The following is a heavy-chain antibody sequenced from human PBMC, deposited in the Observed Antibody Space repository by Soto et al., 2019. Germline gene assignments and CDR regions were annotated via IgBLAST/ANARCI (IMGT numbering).Heavy chain of an antibody. CDR1: GGSISSSSFY. V-gene: IGHV4-39*01. D-gene: IGHD1-7*01. J-gene: IGHJ5*02. CDR2: IYYSGIT. CDR3: ARRYNWNYPFDP. Sequence: SETLSLTCTVSGGSISSSSFYWGWIRQPPGKALEWIASIYYSGITYYNPSLKSRLTISVKTSKNQFSLKLTSVTAADTAVYYCARRYNWNYPFDPWGQGTLVTVSS.